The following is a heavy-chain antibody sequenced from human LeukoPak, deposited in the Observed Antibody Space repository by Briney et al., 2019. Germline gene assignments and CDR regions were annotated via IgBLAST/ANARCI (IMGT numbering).Heavy chain of an antibody. CDR3: ARSPRVVVPVATRPGTGPIDH. D-gene: IGHD2-2*01. CDR2: INHSGST. V-gene: IGHV4-34*01. CDR1: GGSFSGYY. Sequence: SETLSLTCAVYGGSFSGYYWSWIRQPPGKGLEWIGEINHSGSTNYNPSLKSRVTISVDTSKNQFSLKLSSVTAADTAVYYCARSPRVVVPVATRPGTGPIDHWGQGTLDTVSS. J-gene: IGHJ4*02.